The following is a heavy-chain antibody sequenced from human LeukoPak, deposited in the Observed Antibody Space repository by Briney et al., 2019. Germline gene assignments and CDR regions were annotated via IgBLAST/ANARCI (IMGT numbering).Heavy chain of an antibody. J-gene: IGHJ4*02. CDR1: GGSISSNNW. D-gene: IGHD1-26*01. CDR2: IYHSGRT. Sequence: SGTLSLTCAVSGGSISSNNWWNWVRQPPGKGLEWIGEIYHSGRTNYNPSLKSRVTMSVDKSKNQFSLKLSSVTAADTAVYYCARHGDGESGSYYPLGYWGQGTLVTVSS. CDR3: ARHGDGESGSYYPLGY. V-gene: IGHV4-4*02.